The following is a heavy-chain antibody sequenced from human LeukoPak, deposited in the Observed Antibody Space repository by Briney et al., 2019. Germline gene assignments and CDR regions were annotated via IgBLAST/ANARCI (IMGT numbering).Heavy chain of an antibody. CDR2: IYTSGST. CDR1: GGSISSGSYY. CDR3: ARGRRYYDSSGFDY. D-gene: IGHD3-22*01. Sequence: PSQTLSLTCTVSGGSISSGSYYWSWVRQPAGKGLECIGRIYTSGSTNYNPSLKSRVTISVDTSKNQFSLKLSSVTAADTAVYYCARGRRYYDSSGFDYWGQGPLVTVSS. J-gene: IGHJ4*02. V-gene: IGHV4-61*02.